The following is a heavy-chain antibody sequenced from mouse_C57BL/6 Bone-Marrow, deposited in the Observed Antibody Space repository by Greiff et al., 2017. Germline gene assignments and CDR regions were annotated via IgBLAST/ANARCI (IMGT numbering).Heavy chain of an antibody. V-gene: IGHV1-74*01. CDR1: GYTFTSYW. D-gene: IGHD2-2*01. Sequence: QVQLQQPGAELVQPGASVKVSCKASGYTFTSYWMHWVKQRPGQGLEWIGRIHPSDSDTNYNQKFKGKATLTVDKSSSTAYMQLSSLTSEDSAVYYCATDYGYDAWFAYWGQGTLVTVSA. J-gene: IGHJ3*01. CDR3: ATDYGYDAWFAY. CDR2: IHPSDSDT.